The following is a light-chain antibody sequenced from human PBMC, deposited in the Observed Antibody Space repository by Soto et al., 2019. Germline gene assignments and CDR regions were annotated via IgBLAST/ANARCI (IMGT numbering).Light chain of an antibody. Sequence: EIVLMQSPDTLSLPPGERATLSCRASQGISDNSLAWYQQKPGQAPRLLVYDASRRASGVPDRFSGSGSGTDFTLTISRLEPEDFAVYYCHQSATSTFTFGQGSKLEIK. CDR1: QGISDNS. CDR2: DAS. J-gene: IGKJ2*01. CDR3: HQSATSTFT. V-gene: IGKV3-20*01.